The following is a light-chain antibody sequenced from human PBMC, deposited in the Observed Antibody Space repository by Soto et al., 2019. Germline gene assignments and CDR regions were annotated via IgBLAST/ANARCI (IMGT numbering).Light chain of an antibody. CDR1: SRDIGGYSI. CDR3: SSYTSTSTLVI. CDR2: DVS. J-gene: IGLJ2*01. V-gene: IGLV2-14*03. Sequence: QSALTQPASVSGSPGQSITISCTGTSRDIGGYSIVSWYQHHPGKAPNVLIYDVSNRPSGVSNRFSGSKSGNTASLTISGLQAEDEAHYDCSSYTSTSTLVIFGGGTKLTVL.